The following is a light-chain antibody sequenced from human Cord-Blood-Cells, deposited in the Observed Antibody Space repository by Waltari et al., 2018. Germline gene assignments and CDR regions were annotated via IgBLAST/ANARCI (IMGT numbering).Light chain of an antibody. Sequence: EIVFTSSLATLSLSARERATLSCMASQSVSSYLAWYQQKPGQAPRLLIYDASNRATGIPARFSGSGSGTDFTLTISSLEPEDFAVYYCQQRSNWPLTFGGGTKVEIK. CDR3: QQRSNWPLT. J-gene: IGKJ4*01. V-gene: IGKV3-11*01. CDR2: DAS. CDR1: QSVSSY.